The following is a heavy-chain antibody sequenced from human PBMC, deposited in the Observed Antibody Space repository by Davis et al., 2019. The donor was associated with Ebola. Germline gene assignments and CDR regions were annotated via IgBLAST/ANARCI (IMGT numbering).Heavy chain of an antibody. CDR2: ISWNSESK. J-gene: IGHJ3*01. V-gene: IGHV3-9*01. CDR1: GFTIDDYA. Sequence: SLKISCAASGFTIDDYAMHWVRQAPGKGLEWVSGISWNSESKGYADSVRGRFTISRDNAQNTLYLQMKSLRAEDTALYYCAKDRVDGYYYDSSGFFDGYDVWGQGTMVTVSS. CDR3: AKDRVDGYYYDSSGFFDGYDV. D-gene: IGHD3-22*01.